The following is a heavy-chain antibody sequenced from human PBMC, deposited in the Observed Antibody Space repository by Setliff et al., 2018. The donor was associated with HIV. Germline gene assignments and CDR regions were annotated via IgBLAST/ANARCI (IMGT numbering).Heavy chain of an antibody. D-gene: IGHD6-13*01. CDR1: GFTVISKS. V-gene: IGHV3-21*01. CDR2: ISTSSSYI. J-gene: IGHJ5*01. CDR3: ARDVGRIQVWYSSSQRFDW. Sequence: GSLRLSCVASGFTVISKSMNWVRQAPGKGLEWVSSISTSSSYIYYADSVKGRFTISRDNANNSLYLQVNSLRAEDTAVYYCARDVGRIQVWYSSSQRFDWWGQGTLVTVSS.